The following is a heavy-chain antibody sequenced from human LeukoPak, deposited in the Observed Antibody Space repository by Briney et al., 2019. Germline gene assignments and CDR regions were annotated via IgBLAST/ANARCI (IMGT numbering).Heavy chain of an antibody. CDR2: ISSSSTYK. CDR3: TRAFEGYCSSGRCPDFDY. J-gene: IGHJ4*02. Sequence: GSLRLSCAASGFMLNSYVMNWVRQAPGKGLEWVSPISSSSTYKNYADSVRGRFTISRDNAKDLLYLQMNSLRAEDTAVYYCTRAFEGYCSSGRCPDFDYWGQGALVAVSS. V-gene: IGHV3-21*01. CDR1: GFMLNSYV. D-gene: IGHD2-15*01.